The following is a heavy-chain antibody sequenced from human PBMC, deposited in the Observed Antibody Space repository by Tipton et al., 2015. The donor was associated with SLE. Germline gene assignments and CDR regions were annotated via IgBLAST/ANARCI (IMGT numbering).Heavy chain of an antibody. CDR2: INHSGST. CDR1: GESFSGYY. CDR3: ATDSSGWYHFDY. J-gene: IGHJ4*02. V-gene: IGHV4-34*01. Sequence: TLSLTCAVYGESFSGYYWSWIRQPPGKGLEWTGEINHSGSTNYNPSLKSRVTISVDTSKNQFSLKLSSVTAADTAVYYCATDSSGWYHFDYWGQGTLVTVSS. D-gene: IGHD6-19*01.